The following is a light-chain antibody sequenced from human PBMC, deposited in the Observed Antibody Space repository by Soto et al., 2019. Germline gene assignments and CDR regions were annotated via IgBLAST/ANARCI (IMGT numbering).Light chain of an antibody. CDR1: QSVSSN. Sequence: EILMTQSPATLSVSPGERATLSCRASQSVSSNLAWYKQKPGQAPRLLIYGASNRATGIPDRFSGSGSGTEFTLTISRLEPEDFAVYYCQQYGSSGTFGQGTQVDIK. V-gene: IGKV3-20*01. J-gene: IGKJ1*01. CDR3: QQYGSSGT. CDR2: GAS.